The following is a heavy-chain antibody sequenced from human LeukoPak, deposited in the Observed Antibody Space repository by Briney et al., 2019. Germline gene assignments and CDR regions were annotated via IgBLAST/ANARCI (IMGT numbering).Heavy chain of an antibody. D-gene: IGHD6-19*01. J-gene: IGHJ4*02. V-gene: IGHV3-53*01. CDR2: IYSGGST. CDR3: ARGGSSGWYGHYFDY. Sequence: GGSLRLSCAASGFTFSSYAMSWVRQAPGKGLEWVSVIYSGGSTYYADSVKGRFTISRDNSKNTLYLQMNSLRAEDTAVYYCARGGSSGWYGHYFDYWGRGTLVTVSS. CDR1: GFTFSSYA.